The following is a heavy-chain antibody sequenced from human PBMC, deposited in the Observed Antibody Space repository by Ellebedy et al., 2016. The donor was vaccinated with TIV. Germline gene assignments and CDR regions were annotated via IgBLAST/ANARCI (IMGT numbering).Heavy chain of an antibody. J-gene: IGHJ3*01. CDR1: VFRVSDHY. CDR3: ARANFDPTGGVRPPDV. V-gene: IGHV3-72*01. CDR2: IRSETYTGTT. Sequence: SLKISCEGSVFRVSDHYMDWVRQAPGKGLEWIGFIRSETYTGTTEYAASVKGRFTISRDDSNNKLFLQMNNLKTEDTAVYYCARANFDPTGGVRPPDVWGQGTSVTVSS. D-gene: IGHD7-27*01.